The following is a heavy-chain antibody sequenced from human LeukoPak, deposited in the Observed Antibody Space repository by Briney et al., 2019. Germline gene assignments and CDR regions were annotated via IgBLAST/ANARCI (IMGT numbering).Heavy chain of an antibody. CDR2: ISHDGTKK. D-gene: IGHD3-10*01. V-gene: IGHV3-30-3*01. CDR3: ARDKIYRGSGSCLDY. Sequence: GGSLRLSCAASGLNFTGYAMHWVRQAPGKGLEWMAVISHDGTKKDYADSVKGRFTISRDSSNNALYLQMDSLRAEDTAVYYCARDKIYRGSGSCLDYWGQGTLVTVSS. CDR1: GLNFTGYA. J-gene: IGHJ4*02.